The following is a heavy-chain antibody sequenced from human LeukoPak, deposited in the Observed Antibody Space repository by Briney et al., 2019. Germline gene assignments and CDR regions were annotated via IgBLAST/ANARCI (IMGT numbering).Heavy chain of an antibody. V-gene: IGHV3-74*01. D-gene: IGHD3-10*01. J-gene: IGHJ4*02. Sequence: GGSLRLSCAASGFTFSSYAMSWVRQAPGKGLVWVSRINGDGSTTTYADPVKGRFTISRDNAKNTLYLQMNSLRAEDTALYYCARKSASGNYPLDYWGQGTLVTVSS. CDR2: INGDGSTT. CDR3: ARKSASGNYPLDY. CDR1: GFTFSSYA.